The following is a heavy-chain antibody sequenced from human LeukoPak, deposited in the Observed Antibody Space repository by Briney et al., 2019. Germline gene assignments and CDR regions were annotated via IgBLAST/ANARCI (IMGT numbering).Heavy chain of an antibody. Sequence: SETLSLTCAVYGGSFSGYYWSWIRQPPGKGLEWIGEINHSGSTNYNPSLKSRVTISVDTSKNQFSLKLSSVTAADTAVYYCAKDGSGNPDAFDIWGQGTMVTVSS. CDR1: GGSFSGYY. D-gene: IGHD3-10*01. V-gene: IGHV4-34*01. CDR3: AKDGSGNPDAFDI. CDR2: INHSGST. J-gene: IGHJ3*02.